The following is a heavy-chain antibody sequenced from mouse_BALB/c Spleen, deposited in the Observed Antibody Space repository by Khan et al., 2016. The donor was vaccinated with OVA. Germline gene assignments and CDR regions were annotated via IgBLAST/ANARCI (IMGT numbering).Heavy chain of an antibody. CDR3: RRKWYSGTMDY. CDR1: GYTFTNYG. J-gene: IGHJ4*01. V-gene: IGHV9-3-1*01. Sequence: LVESGPELKKPGETVKISCKASGYTFTNYGMYWVKQAPGKGLKWMGFINTYTGEPTYADDFKRRFAFSLETSASTAFLQFNYLKNEDTSTYCCRRKWYSGTMDYWGQGTSVTVSS. D-gene: IGHD1-3*01. CDR2: INTYTGEP.